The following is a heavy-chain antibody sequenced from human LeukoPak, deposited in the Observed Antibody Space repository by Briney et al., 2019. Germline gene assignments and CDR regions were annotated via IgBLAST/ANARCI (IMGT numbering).Heavy chain of an antibody. CDR2: IKSKTDGGTT. CDR1: GFTFSNAW. D-gene: IGHD4-17*01. Sequence: GGSPRLSCAASGFTFSNAWMGWVRQAPGKGLEWVGRIKSKTDGGTTDYAAPVKGRFTISRDDSKNTLYLQMNSLKTEDTAVYYWTTQISDYGDYWFDPLGQGTLVTVSS. J-gene: IGHJ5*02. CDR3: TTQISDYGDYWFDP. V-gene: IGHV3-15*01.